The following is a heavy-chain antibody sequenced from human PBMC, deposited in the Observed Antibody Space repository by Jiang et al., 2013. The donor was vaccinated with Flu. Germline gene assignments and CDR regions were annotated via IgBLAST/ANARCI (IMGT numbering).Heavy chain of an antibody. D-gene: IGHD1-26*01. V-gene: IGHV4-39*01. J-gene: IGHJ4*02. Sequence: GPGLVKPSETLSLTCTVSGGSITSSTFFWGWIRQSPGKGLEWIGSFYYSGSSYYTPSLKSRVSISVETSKNQFSLKLTSVTAADTAVYYCARHFQWEVVGIDYWGQGTLVTVSS. CDR2: FYYSGSS. CDR3: ARHFQWEVVGIDY. CDR1: GGSITSSTFF.